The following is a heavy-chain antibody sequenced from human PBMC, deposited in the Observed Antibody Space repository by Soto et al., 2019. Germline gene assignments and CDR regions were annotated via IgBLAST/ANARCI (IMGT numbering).Heavy chain of an antibody. V-gene: IGHV3-53*04. J-gene: IGHJ5*02. Sequence: EARLVESGGGLVQPGGSLRLSCAASGFTVSSNYMTWVRQAPGKGLEWVSLLYHGGATHYAASVKGRFSISSHSSQNTMVLQMNSLRTEDTATYYCVSGRYGSAIPWGQGTKVTVSS. D-gene: IGHD3-10*01. CDR3: VSGRYGSAIP. CDR2: LYHGGAT. CDR1: GFTVSSNY.